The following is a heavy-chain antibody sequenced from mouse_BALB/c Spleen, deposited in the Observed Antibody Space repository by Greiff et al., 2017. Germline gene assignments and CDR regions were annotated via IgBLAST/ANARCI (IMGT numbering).Heavy chain of an antibody. J-gene: IGHJ3*01. CDR2: IDPETGGT. Sequence: VQLQQSGAELVRPGASVTLSCKASGYTFTDYEMHWVKQTPVHGLEWIGAIDPETGGTAYNQKFKGKATLTADKSSSTAYMELRSLTSEDSAVYYCTRNDWYWGQGTLVTVSA. CDR1: GYTFTDYE. CDR3: TRNDWY. D-gene: IGHD2-4*01. V-gene: IGHV1-15*01.